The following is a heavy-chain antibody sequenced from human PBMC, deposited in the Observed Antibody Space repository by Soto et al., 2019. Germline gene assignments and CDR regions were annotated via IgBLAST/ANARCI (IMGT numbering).Heavy chain of an antibody. D-gene: IGHD6-19*01. V-gene: IGHV4-4*02. CDR1: GASISDNNW. J-gene: IGHJ4*02. CDR3: ARHIGVPGTRGFDY. CDR2: IYHSGTA. Sequence: QVQLQESGPGLVKPSGILSLTCAVSGASISDNNWWSWVRQPPGKGLEWIGEIYHSGTANYSPSLNSRVTISLDKSKNQISLQLSSVTAADSAVYYCARHIGVPGTRGFDYWGQGTLVTVSS.